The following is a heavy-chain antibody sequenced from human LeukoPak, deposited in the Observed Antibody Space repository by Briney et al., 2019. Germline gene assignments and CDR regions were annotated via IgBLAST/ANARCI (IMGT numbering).Heavy chain of an antibody. CDR2: TTNKANMYTT. CDR3: ARVFHDYGMDV. D-gene: IGHD3-9*01. V-gene: IGHV3-72*01. Sequence: GGSLSLSCAVSGFSFSDHYMDWVRQAPGKGLEWVGRTTNKANMYTTTSAGSVKGRFTVSRSDSKNSLYLQMNSLKTEDTAVYYCARVFHDYGMDVWGQGTTVTVSS. J-gene: IGHJ6*02. CDR1: GFSFSDHY.